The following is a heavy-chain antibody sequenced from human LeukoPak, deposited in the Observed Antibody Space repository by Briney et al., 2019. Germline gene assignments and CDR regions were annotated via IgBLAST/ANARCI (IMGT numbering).Heavy chain of an antibody. CDR1: GDSISSYY. Sequence: PSETLSLTCTVSGDSISSYYWSWIRQPVGKGLEWIGRIYTSGSTNYNPSLKSRVTMSVDTSKNQFSLKLTSVTAADTAVYYCARTTLRHSDWSSDAFDIWGQGTMVTVSP. D-gene: IGHD3-9*01. J-gene: IGHJ3*02. V-gene: IGHV4-4*07. CDR2: IYTSGST. CDR3: ARTTLRHSDWSSDAFDI.